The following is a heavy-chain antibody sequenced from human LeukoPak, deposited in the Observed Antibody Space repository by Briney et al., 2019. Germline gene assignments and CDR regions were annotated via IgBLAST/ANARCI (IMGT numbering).Heavy chain of an antibody. CDR2: IIPILGFT. V-gene: IGHV1-69*04. Sequence: GASVKVSCKASEGTFNSYGISWVRQAPGQGLEWMGRIIPILGFTNYAQKFQGRVTITADKSTNTAYMELSSLRSEDTAVFYCARDLRGSSSWYDYWGQGTLVTVSS. CDR1: EGTFNSYG. J-gene: IGHJ4*02. CDR3: ARDLRGSSSWYDY. D-gene: IGHD6-13*01.